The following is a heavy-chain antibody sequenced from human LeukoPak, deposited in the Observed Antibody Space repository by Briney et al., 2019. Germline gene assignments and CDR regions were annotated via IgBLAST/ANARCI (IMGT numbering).Heavy chain of an antibody. CDR2: ISYDGSNK. CDR3: AKERVNFYESSGFDY. J-gene: IGHJ4*02. CDR1: GFTFSSYA. D-gene: IGHD3-22*01. Sequence: GGSLRLSCAASGFTFSSYAMHWVRQAPGKGLEWVAVISYDGSNKYYADSVKGRFTISRDNSKNTLYLQMNSLRAEDTAVYYCAKERVNFYESSGFDYWGQGTLVTVSS. V-gene: IGHV3-30-3*02.